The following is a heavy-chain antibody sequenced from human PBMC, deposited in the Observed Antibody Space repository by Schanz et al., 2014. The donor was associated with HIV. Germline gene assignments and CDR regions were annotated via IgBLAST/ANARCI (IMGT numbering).Heavy chain of an antibody. CDR2: VTVSDGRT. CDR1: GFNFSSHA. V-gene: IGHV3-23*01. CDR3: ARQGLRFSFWLDY. D-gene: IGHD4-17*01. J-gene: IGHJ4*02. Sequence: EVQLLESGGGLAQPGGSLRLSCAGSGFNFSSHAMSWVRQAPGKGLEWVSSVTVSDGRTYYADSVKGRLTISRDKSKNTLYLQMNSLRVEDTAVYGCARQGLRFSFWLDYWGQGTPVTVS.